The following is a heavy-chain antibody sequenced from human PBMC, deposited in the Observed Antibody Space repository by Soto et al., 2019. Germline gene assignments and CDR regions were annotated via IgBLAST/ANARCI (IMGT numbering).Heavy chain of an antibody. CDR3: ARNVPVRRENYDYYGMDV. J-gene: IGHJ6*02. V-gene: IGHV1-2*02. D-gene: IGHD3-16*01. CDR2: INPNSGGT. Sequence: ASVKVFCKASGYTFTGDDMHWVRQAPGQGRGWRGWINPNSGGTNYAQKFQGRVTMTRDTSISTAYMELSRLRSDDTAVYYCARNVPVRRENYDYYGMDVWGQGTTVNLSS. CDR1: GYTFTGDD.